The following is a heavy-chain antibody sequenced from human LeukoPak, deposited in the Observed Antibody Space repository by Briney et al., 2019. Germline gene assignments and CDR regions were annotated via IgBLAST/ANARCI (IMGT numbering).Heavy chain of an antibody. CDR2: INVSNGNT. Sequence: ASVKVSCKASGGTFSSYAISWVRQAPGQGLEWMGWINVSNGNTNYAQRFQGRVTMTTDTSTSTAYMELRSLRSDDTAVYYCARGLISPLDYWGQGTLVTVSS. D-gene: IGHD2-21*01. CDR3: ARGLISPLDY. J-gene: IGHJ4*02. V-gene: IGHV1-18*01. CDR1: GGTFSSYA.